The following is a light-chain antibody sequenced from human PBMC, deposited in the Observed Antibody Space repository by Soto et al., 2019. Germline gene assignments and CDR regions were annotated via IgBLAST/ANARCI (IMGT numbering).Light chain of an antibody. CDR2: RVS. V-gene: IGLV2-11*01. CDR1: SSDVGPYNF. Sequence: QSALIQPRSVSGSPGQSVTISCTGTSSDVGPYNFVSWCQHHPGKAPKPMIYRVSQRPSGVPDRFSGSKSGNTASLTISGLQAEDEADYYCCSFAGSNTYVVFGGGTKVTVL. J-gene: IGLJ2*01. CDR3: CSFAGSNTYVV.